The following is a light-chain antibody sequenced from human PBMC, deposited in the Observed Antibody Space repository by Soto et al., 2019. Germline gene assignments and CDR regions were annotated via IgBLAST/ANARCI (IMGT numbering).Light chain of an antibody. CDR3: QQYDNSPLT. Sequence: EIVLTPSPGTLSLSPGERGTLSCRASQRFGSSNLAWYQQKPGQAPRLLIYSTSSRATGIPDRFSGSGSGTDFTLTISRLEPEDFAVYYCQQYDNSPLTFGGGTKVDIK. J-gene: IGKJ4*01. V-gene: IGKV3-20*01. CDR1: QRFGSSN. CDR2: STS.